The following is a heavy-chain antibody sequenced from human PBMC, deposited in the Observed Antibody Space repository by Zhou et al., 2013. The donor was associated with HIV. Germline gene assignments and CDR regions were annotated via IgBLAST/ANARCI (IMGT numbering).Heavy chain of an antibody. CDR2: ISAYNGNT. J-gene: IGHJ3*02. D-gene: IGHD2-2*02. CDR3: ARGAYCSSTSCYTGPGGAFDI. V-gene: IGHV1-18*01. Sequence: QVQLVQSGAEVKKPGASVKVSCKASGYTFTSYGISWVRQAPGQGLEWMGWISAYNGNTNYAQKLQGRVTMTTDTSTSTAYMELRSLRSDDTAVYYCARGAYCSSTSCYTGPGGAFDIWGQGTMVTVSS. CDR1: GYTFTSYG.